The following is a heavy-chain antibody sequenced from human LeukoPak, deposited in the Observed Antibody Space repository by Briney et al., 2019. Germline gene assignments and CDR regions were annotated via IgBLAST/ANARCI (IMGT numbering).Heavy chain of an antibody. D-gene: IGHD3-3*01. Sequence: GGSLRLSCAASGFTFSSYAMSWVRQAPGKGLEWVSAISGSGGSTYYADSVKGRFTISRDNSKNTLYLQMNSLRAEDTAVYYCASLRSTIFAICSKIDYFDYWGQGTLVTVSS. CDR2: ISGSGGST. J-gene: IGHJ4*02. V-gene: IGHV3-23*01. CDR1: GFTFSSYA. CDR3: ASLRSTIFAICSKIDYFDY.